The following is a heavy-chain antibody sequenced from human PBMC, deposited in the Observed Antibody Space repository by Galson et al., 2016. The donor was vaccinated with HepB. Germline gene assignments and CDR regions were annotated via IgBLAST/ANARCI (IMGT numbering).Heavy chain of an antibody. CDR3: ARDVQYRFDS. J-gene: IGHJ4*02. D-gene: IGHD2/OR15-2a*01. CDR1: GYTFTTSG. CDR2: ISTYSGNT. V-gene: IGHV1-18*01. Sequence: SVKVSCKASGYTFTTSGISWVRQAPGQGLEWMGWISTYSGNTKYAQKFQGGLTLTTDSSTTTAYMELRGLSFDDTALYYCARDVQYRFDSWGQGTLVTVSS.